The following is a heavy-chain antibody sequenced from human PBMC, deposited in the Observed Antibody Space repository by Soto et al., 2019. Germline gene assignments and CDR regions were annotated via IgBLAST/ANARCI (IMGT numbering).Heavy chain of an antibody. CDR3: ARGAPSHYYFFALDV. Sequence: QAHLVQSGAEVKKPGASVKVSCRVFGYRFTDYYLHWVRQAPGQGLDWMGWIKPSTGGASYAEKFQAGVIMTSDTSMNTVYMEMSNLTSDDTALYFCARGAPSHYYFFALDVWGPGTPVTVSS. J-gene: IGHJ6*02. D-gene: IGHD1-26*01. CDR2: IKPSTGGA. CDR1: GYRFTDYY. V-gene: IGHV1-2*02.